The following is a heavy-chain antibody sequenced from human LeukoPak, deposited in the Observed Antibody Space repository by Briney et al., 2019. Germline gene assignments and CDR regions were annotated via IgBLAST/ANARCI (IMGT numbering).Heavy chain of an antibody. D-gene: IGHD2-2*01. Sequence: HPVVSLRLSSAASGFTFSSYAMSFLRRAPGKGLEWVSAISDDFGTYHADSVKGRFTISRDNSRNTLYLQMTSLRAEDTAVYYCARGNSGHCTGATCYALDYWGQGTLVTVSS. V-gene: IGHV3-23*01. CDR2: ISDDFGT. CDR3: ARGNSGHCTGATCYALDY. CDR1: GFTFSSYA. J-gene: IGHJ4*02.